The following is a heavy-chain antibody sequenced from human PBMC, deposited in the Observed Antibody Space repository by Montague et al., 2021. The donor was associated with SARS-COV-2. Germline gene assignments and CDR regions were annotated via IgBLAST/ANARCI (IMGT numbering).Heavy chain of an antibody. V-gene: IGHV3-23*01. J-gene: IGHJ4*02. CDR1: GFTFSSYG. CDR3: GKNRQRVPLKAPPDY. CDR2: LSGSGAST. D-gene: IGHD1-1*01. Sequence: SLRLSCAASGFTFSSYGMSWIRQAPGKGLEWVSDLSGSGASTRYADSVNDRFTISRDNSKNTLYLQMNSLRAEDTAIYYCGKNRQRVPLKAPPDYWGQGTLITVSS.